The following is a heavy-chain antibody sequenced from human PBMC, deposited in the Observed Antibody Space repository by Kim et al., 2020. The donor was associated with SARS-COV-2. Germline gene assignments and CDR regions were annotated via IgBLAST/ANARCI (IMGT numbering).Heavy chain of an antibody. D-gene: IGHD3-10*01. CDR2: IMHDGGET. J-gene: IGHJ4*02. CDR3: ARPSYASGSYFVS. Sequence: GGSLRLSCTASGFAFYTYWMGWVRQAPGKGLEWVANIMHDGGETVYMDSVKGRFTISRDNAKNTLFLQLNELRSDDTAMYYCARPSYASGSYFVSWGQGTLVTLSS. V-gene: IGHV3-7*03. CDR1: GFAFYTYW.